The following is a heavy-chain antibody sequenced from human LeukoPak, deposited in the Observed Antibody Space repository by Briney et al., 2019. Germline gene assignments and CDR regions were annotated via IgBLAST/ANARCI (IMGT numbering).Heavy chain of an antibody. Sequence: PSETLSLTCSVSYYSIGSGYYWGWIRRPPGKGLEWIGSIYHSGNTYYNPSLKSRATISIDTSYNQFSLKLNSVTAADTAVYYCARDPGYYGSGSRGAFDYWGQGTLVTVSS. D-gene: IGHD3-10*01. CDR3: ARDPGYYGSGSRGAFDY. J-gene: IGHJ4*02. V-gene: IGHV4-38-2*02. CDR1: YYSIGSGYY. CDR2: IYHSGNT.